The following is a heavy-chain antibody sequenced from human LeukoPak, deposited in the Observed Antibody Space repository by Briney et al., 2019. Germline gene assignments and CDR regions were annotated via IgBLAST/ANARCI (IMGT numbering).Heavy chain of an antibody. CDR1: GFTFSSYA. CDR2: ISYDGSNN. D-gene: IGHD5-24*01. V-gene: IGHV3-30-3*01. CDR3: ARDDGWLHTGGPFFDY. Sequence: GRSLRLSCAASGFTFSSYAMHWVRQAPGKGLEWVAVISYDGSNNYYADSVKGRFTISRDNSKNTLYLQMNSLRAEDTAVYYCARDDGWLHTGGPFFDYWGQGTLVTVSS. J-gene: IGHJ4*02.